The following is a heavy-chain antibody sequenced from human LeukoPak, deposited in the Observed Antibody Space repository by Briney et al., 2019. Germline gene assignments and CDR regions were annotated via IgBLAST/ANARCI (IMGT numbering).Heavy chain of an antibody. Sequence: GASVKVSCKASGYTFTGYYMHWVRQAPGQGLEWMGWINPNSGGTNYAQKFQGRVTMTRDTSISTACMELSGLRSDDTAVYYCARVKPPLELDWGQGTLVTVSS. CDR3: ARVKPPLELD. V-gene: IGHV1-2*02. CDR2: INPNSGGT. CDR1: GYTFTGYY. D-gene: IGHD1-7*01. J-gene: IGHJ4*02.